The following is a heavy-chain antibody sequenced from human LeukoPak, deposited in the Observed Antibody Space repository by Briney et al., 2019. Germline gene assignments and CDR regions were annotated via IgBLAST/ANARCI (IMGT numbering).Heavy chain of an antibody. CDR1: GFTFSSYW. CDR2: IKQDGSDK. Sequence: GGSLRLSCAAPGFTFSSYWMTWVRQAPGKGLEWVANIKQDGSDKYYVDSVKGRFTISRDNAKNSLYLQMNSLRAEDTAVYYCARDLRWYDYWGQGTLVTVSS. CDR3: ARDLRWYDY. D-gene: IGHD4-23*01. J-gene: IGHJ4*02. V-gene: IGHV3-7*01.